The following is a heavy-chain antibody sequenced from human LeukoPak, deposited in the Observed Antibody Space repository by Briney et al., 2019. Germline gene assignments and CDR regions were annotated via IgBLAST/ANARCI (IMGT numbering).Heavy chain of an antibody. CDR1: GGSVSSYC. Sequence: SETLSLTCSVSGGSVSSYCWSWIRQPPGKGLEWIGYIYYSGSTNYNPSLKSRVTISVDTSKNQFSLKLSSVTAADTAVYYCARGRLSDAFDIWGQGTMVTVSS. CDR2: IYYSGST. V-gene: IGHV4-59*02. CDR3: ARGRLSDAFDI. J-gene: IGHJ3*02.